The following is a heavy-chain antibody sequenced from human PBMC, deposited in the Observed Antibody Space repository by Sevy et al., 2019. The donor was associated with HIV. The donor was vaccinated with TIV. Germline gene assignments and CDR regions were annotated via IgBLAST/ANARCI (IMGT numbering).Heavy chain of an antibody. V-gene: IGHV1-18*01. J-gene: IGHJ6*02. CDR3: ARGYSSSWYGGGYYYYYGMDV. CDR1: GYTFTSYG. Sequence: ASVKVSCKASGYTFTSYGISWVRQAPGQGLEWMGWISAYNGNTNYAQKLQGRVTMTTDTSTSTAYMELRSLRSDDTAVYYCARGYSSSWYGGGYYYYYGMDVWGQGTTVTVSS. D-gene: IGHD6-13*01. CDR2: ISAYNGNT.